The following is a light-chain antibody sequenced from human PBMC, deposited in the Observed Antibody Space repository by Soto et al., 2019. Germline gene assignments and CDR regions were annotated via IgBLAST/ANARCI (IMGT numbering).Light chain of an antibody. J-gene: IGLJ1*01. Sequence: QSALTQPASVSGSPGQSITISCTGTSSDVGGYNYVSWYQQHPGKAPKLMIYAVSNRPSGVSTRFSGSKSGNTASLTISGLQAEDEADYHCSSYTTSSTLLYVFGPGTKLIVL. CDR1: SSDVGGYNY. CDR3: SSYTTSSTLLYV. V-gene: IGLV2-14*01. CDR2: AVS.